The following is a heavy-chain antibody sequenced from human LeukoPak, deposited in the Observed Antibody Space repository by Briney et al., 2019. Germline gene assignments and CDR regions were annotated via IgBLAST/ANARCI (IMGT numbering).Heavy chain of an antibody. Sequence: PSETLSLTCAVSGFSISSGDFSWSWIPQPPGKGLDWIACSYHNGISYSNPSLKSRVTISVDRSKNQFSLKMSSVTAADTGMYYCARRDSGNYFLYAFDFWGHGTMVTVSS. V-gene: IGHV4-30-2*01. CDR1: GFSISSGDFS. D-gene: IGHD1-26*01. J-gene: IGHJ3*01. CDR3: ARRDSGNYFLYAFDF. CDR2: SYHNGIS.